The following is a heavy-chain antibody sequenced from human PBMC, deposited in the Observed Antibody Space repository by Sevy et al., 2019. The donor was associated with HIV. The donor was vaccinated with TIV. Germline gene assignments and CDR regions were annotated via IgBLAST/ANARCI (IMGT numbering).Heavy chain of an antibody. CDR1: GFTCSDYY. CDR3: ARELWPGDY. V-gene: IGHV3-7*01. J-gene: IGHJ4*02. D-gene: IGHD2-21*01. CDR2: INQDGSQK. Sequence: GGSLRLSCAASGFTCSDYYMGWVRRAPGKGLEWVANINQDGSQKNYLDSVKGRFTISRDNAKNSLYLQMNRLRVDDTAVYYCARELWPGDYWGQGTLVTVSS.